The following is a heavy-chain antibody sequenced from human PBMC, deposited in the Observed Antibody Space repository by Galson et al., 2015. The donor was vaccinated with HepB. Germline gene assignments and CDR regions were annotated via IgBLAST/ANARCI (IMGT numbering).Heavy chain of an antibody. Sequence: TLSLTCTVSGGSISSNDYFWSWIRQTPGKDLEWIGYIFYSGSTYYNPSLKSRVIISIDTSRNQFSLKLRSVTAADTAVYYCARVRLGSIDPWGQGTLVTVSS. D-gene: IGHD3-10*01. CDR3: ARVRLGSIDP. V-gene: IGHV4-30-4*01. CDR2: IFYSGST. J-gene: IGHJ5*02. CDR1: GGSISSNDYF.